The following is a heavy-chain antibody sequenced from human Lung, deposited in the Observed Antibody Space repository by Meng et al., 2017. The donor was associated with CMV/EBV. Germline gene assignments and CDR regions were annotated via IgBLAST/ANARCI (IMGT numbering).Heavy chain of an antibody. CDR3: ARANDILIGSGWFDP. D-gene: IGHD3-10*01. Sequence: GGSLSNSNWSRIRQSAGKGREWSGEIKDSESRNNNKYLRSRVSISIDTSKNQLSLKLNSVTAADTAVYFCARANDILIGSGWFDPWGQGTLVTVSS. V-gene: IGHV4-34*01. CDR2: IKDSESR. J-gene: IGHJ5*02. CDR1: GGSLSNSN.